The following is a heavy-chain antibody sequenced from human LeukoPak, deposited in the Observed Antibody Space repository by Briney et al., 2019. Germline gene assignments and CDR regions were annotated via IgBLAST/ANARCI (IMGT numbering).Heavy chain of an antibody. CDR3: AKIQSGYSSGWVYYYYGMDV. Sequence: PGRSLRLSCAASGFTFSSYGMHWVRQAPGKGLEWVAVISYDGSNKYYADSVKGRFTISRDNSKNTLYLQMNSLRAEDTAVYYCAKIQSGYSSGWVYYYYGMDVWGQGTTVTVSS. D-gene: IGHD6-19*01. J-gene: IGHJ6*02. V-gene: IGHV3-30*18. CDR1: GFTFSSYG. CDR2: ISYDGSNK.